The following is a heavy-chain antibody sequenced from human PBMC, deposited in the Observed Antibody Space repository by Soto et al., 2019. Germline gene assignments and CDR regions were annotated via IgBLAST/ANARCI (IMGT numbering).Heavy chain of an antibody. Sequence: QVQLQESGPGLVKPSQTLSLTCTVSGGSINSGDYYWNWIRQHPGKGLEWIGYTYYSGSTYYNPSLRSRLNISIETSKNQVSLRLTSVTAADTAVYFCARAGRGDYSDQFDYWGQGTLVTVSS. J-gene: IGHJ4*02. D-gene: IGHD2-15*01. V-gene: IGHV4-31*03. CDR1: GGSINSGDYY. CDR3: ARAGRGDYSDQFDY. CDR2: TYYSGST.